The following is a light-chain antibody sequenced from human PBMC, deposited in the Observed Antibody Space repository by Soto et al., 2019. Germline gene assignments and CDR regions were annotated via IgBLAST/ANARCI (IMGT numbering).Light chain of an antibody. V-gene: IGKV3D-15*01. CDR3: QQYNNWPPWT. CDR1: QSVSSSS. Sequence: EIVLTQSPGTLSLSPGERATLSCRASQSVSSSSLAWYQQKPGQAPRLLIYHASTRAAGIPARFSGSGSGTEFTLTISSLQSEDFAVYHCQQYNNWPPWTFGQGTKVDIK. CDR2: HAS. J-gene: IGKJ1*01.